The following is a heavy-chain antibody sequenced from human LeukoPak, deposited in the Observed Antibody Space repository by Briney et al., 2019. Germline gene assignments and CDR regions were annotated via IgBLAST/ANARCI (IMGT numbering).Heavy chain of an antibody. D-gene: IGHD3-3*01. Sequence: GSLRLSCAASGFTFSSYAMSWIRQPPGKGLEWIGYIYYSGSTNYNPSLKSRVTISVDTSKNQFSLKLSSVTAADTAVYYCARDGVGDFWSGPSYYMDVWGKGTTVTVSS. CDR3: ARDGVGDFWSGPSYYMDV. J-gene: IGHJ6*03. V-gene: IGHV4-59*01. CDR1: GFTFSSYA. CDR2: IYYSGST.